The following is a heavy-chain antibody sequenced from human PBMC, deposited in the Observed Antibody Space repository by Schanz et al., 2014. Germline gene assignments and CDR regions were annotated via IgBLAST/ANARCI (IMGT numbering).Heavy chain of an antibody. CDR3: VRVSFADPRLYRGMDRDIDY. Sequence: DVHLLESGGGLVQPGGSLRLSCAASGFSFSTYAMAWVRQAPGKGLEWVSSISTSGTYMYIADSLKGRLTISRDDAKKSMYLQMNNLRAEDTAVYYCVRVSFADPRLYRGMDRDIDYWGQGTLVTVSS. J-gene: IGHJ4*02. D-gene: IGHD5-18*01. V-gene: IGHV3-21*01. CDR1: GFSFSTYA. CDR2: ISTSGTYM.